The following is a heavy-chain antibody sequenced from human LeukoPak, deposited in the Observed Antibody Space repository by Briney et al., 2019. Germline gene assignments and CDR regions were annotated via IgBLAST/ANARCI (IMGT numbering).Heavy chain of an antibody. CDR1: GGSISSSSYY. Sequence: SETLSLTCTVSGGSISSSSYYWGWIRQPPGKGLEWIGSIYHSGSTYYNPSLKSRVTISVDTSKNQFSLKLSSVTAADTAVYYCARLPKKAGYYYDSSGYYYGYWGQGTLVTVSS. CDR3: ARLPKKAGYYYDSSGYYYGY. V-gene: IGHV4-39*07. J-gene: IGHJ4*02. CDR2: IYHSGST. D-gene: IGHD3-22*01.